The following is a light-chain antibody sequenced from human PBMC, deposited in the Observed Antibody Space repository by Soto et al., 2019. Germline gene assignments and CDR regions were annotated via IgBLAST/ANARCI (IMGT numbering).Light chain of an antibody. V-gene: IGKV3D-11*01. CDR2: DAS. CDR3: QQRSNWHPGLT. J-gene: IGKJ5*01. CDR1: QGVSSY. Sequence: EIVLTQSPATVSLSSGERATLSCRAIQGVSSYLAWYQQKPGQAPRLLIYDASNRATGIPARFSGSGPGTDFTLTISSLEPEDFAVYYCQQRSNWHPGLTFGQGTRLEIK.